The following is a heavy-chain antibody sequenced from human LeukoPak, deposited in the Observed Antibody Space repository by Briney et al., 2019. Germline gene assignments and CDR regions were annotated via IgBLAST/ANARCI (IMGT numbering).Heavy chain of an antibody. Sequence: GGSLRLSRAASGFTFSSYSMNWVRQAPGKGLEWVSSISSSSSYIYYADSVKGRFTISRDNAKNSLYLQMNSLRAEDTAVYYCARARGYCSSTSCYLFDYWGQGTLVTVSS. CDR2: ISSSSSYI. J-gene: IGHJ4*02. V-gene: IGHV3-21*01. CDR3: ARARGYCSSTSCYLFDY. CDR1: GFTFSSYS. D-gene: IGHD2-2*01.